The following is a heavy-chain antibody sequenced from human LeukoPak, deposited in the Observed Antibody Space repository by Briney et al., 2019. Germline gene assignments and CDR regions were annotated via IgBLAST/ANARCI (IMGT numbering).Heavy chain of an antibody. CDR2: ISAYNGNT. CDR3: ARLSPARGAYQDY. V-gene: IGHV1-18*01. J-gene: IGHJ4*02. D-gene: IGHD3-10*01. CDR1: GYTFTSYG. Sequence: GASVKVSCKASGYTFTSYGINWVRQATGQGLEWMGWISAYNGNTNYAQKLQGRVTMTTDTSTSTAYMELRSLRSDDTTVYYCARLSPARGAYQDYWGQGTLVTVSS.